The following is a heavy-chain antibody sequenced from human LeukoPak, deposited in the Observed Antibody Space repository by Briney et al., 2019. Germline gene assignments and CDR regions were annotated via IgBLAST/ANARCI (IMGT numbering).Heavy chain of an antibody. CDR1: GGTFSSYA. J-gene: IGHJ3*02. Sequence: SVKVSCKASGGTFSSYAISWVRQAPGQGLEWMGGIIPIFGTANYAQKFQGRVTITADESTSTAYMELSSLRSEDTAVYYCARVDQPYVVVNRHAFDIWGQGTMVTVSS. CDR3: ARVDQPYVVVNRHAFDI. CDR2: IIPIFGTA. D-gene: IGHD2-2*01. V-gene: IGHV1-69*13.